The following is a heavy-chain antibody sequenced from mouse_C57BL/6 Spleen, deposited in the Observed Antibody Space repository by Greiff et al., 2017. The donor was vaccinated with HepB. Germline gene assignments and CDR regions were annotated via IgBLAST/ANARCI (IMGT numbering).Heavy chain of an antibody. J-gene: IGHJ4*01. CDR3: ARGNYDGYDYAMDY. Sequence: VQLQQSGAELARPGASVKLSCKASGYTFTSYGISWVKQRTGQGLEWIGEIYPRSGNTYYNEKFKGKATLTADKSSSTAYMELRSLTSEDSAVYFCARGNYDGYDYAMDYWGQGTSVTVSS. D-gene: IGHD2-3*01. V-gene: IGHV1-81*01. CDR2: IYPRSGNT. CDR1: GYTFTSYG.